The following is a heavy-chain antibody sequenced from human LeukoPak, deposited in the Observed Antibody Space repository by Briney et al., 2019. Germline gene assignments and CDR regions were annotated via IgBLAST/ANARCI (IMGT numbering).Heavy chain of an antibody. Sequence: SVKVSCKASGGTFSSYAISWVRQAPGQGLEWMGGIIPIFGTANYARKFQGRVTITADESTSTAYMELSSLRSEDTAVYYCARENSGSYYPNYYYYGMDVWGQGTTVTVSS. V-gene: IGHV1-69*13. CDR3: ARENSGSYYPNYYYYGMDV. J-gene: IGHJ6*02. CDR2: IIPIFGTA. CDR1: GGTFSSYA. D-gene: IGHD3-10*01.